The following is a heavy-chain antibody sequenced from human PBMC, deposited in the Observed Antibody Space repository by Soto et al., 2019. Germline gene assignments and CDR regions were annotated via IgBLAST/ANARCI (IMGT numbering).Heavy chain of an antibody. CDR3: ARDLNRITGCGMDV. CDR2: IIPIFGTA. V-gene: IGHV1-69*01. Sequence: QVQLVQSGSEVKKPGSSVKVSCKASGGTFSSYAISWVRQAPGQGLEWMGGIIPIFGTANYAQKFQGRVTITADESTSTDYMELSSLRSEDTAVYYCARDLNRITGCGMDVWGQGTTVTVSS. J-gene: IGHJ6*02. CDR1: GGTFSSYA. D-gene: IGHD1-20*01.